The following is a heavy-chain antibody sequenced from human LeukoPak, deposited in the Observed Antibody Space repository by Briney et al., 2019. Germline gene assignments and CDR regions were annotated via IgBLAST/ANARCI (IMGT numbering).Heavy chain of an antibody. J-gene: IGHJ6*02. D-gene: IGHD2-15*01. Sequence: GGSLRLSCAASGFTFSSYAMTWVRQAPGKGLEWVAVISYDGSNKCYADSVKGRFTISRDNSKNTLYLQMNSLRAEDTAVYYCAKGRPFRIVVGNHLDVWGQGTTVTVSS. V-gene: IGHV3-30*18. CDR1: GFTFSSYA. CDR3: AKGRPFRIVVGNHLDV. CDR2: ISYDGSNK.